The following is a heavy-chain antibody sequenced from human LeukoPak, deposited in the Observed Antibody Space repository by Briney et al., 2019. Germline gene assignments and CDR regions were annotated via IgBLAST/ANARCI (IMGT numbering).Heavy chain of an antibody. CDR3: ARDRDCGDGGCYPHFDY. V-gene: IGHV3-7*01. J-gene: IGHJ4*02. CDR2: IRQDGSDK. Sequence: GGSLILSCAASGFTFSSNWMSWVRQAPGKGLEWVANIRQDGSDKYYMDSVKGRFTISRDNAKNSLSLQMNSLRVEDTAVYYCARDRDCGDGGCYPHFDYWGQGVRVTVSS. CDR1: GFTFSSNW. D-gene: IGHD2-15*01.